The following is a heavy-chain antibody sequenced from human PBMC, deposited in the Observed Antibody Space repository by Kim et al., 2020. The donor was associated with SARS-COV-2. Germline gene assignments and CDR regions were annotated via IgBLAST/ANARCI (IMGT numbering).Heavy chain of an antibody. V-gene: IGHV4-59*01. CDR1: GGSISSYY. D-gene: IGHD2-15*01. CDR2: IYYSGST. Sequence: SETLSLTCTVSGGSISSYYWSWIRQPPGKGLEWIGYIYYSGSTNYNPSLKSRVTISVDTSKNQFSLKLSSVTAADTAVYYCARVRGGYCSGGSCNRLDAFDIWGQGTMVTVSS. CDR3: ARVRGGYCSGGSCNRLDAFDI. J-gene: IGHJ3*02.